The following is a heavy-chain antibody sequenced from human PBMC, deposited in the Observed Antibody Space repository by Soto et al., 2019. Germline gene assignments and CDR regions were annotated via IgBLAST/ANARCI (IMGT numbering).Heavy chain of an antibody. Sequence: GGPLRPSCAASGFTFFSYGMHWVRQAPGKGLEWVAVISYDGSNKYYGDPVKGRLTISRATSKNTLYLQMNSVRADDTAVYYCAKDRAGDIYVAARSGLDYWGQGTLVTVSS. V-gene: IGHV3-30*18. CDR2: ISYDGSNK. CDR1: GFTFFSYG. D-gene: IGHD6-6*01. CDR3: AKDRAGDIYVAARSGLDY. J-gene: IGHJ4*02.